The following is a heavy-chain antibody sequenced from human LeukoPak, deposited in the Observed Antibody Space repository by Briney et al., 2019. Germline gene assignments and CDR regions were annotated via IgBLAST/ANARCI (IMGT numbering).Heavy chain of an antibody. Sequence: PGGSLRLSCAASRFSFSTYAMSWVRPAPGKGLEWVSTISDSGESTYYADSVKGRFTISRDNSKNTVYLQMNSLRVEDTAVYYCARSHSVGYRGYFDYWGQGTLVTVSS. J-gene: IGHJ4*02. D-gene: IGHD5-12*01. V-gene: IGHV3-23*01. CDR1: RFSFSTYA. CDR2: ISDSGEST. CDR3: ARSHSVGYRGYFDY.